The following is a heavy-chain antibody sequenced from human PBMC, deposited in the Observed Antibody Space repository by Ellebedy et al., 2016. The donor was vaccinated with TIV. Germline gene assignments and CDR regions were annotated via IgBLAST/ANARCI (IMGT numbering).Heavy chain of an antibody. J-gene: IGHJ5*02. Sequence: PGGSLRLSCAASGFTFDDYAMHWVRQAPGKGLEWVSGISWNSGTIDYAESVKGRFTISRDNAKNCLYLQMNSLRAEDKALYYCSKGPTSMIMRGWFDPWGQGTLVTVSS. CDR3: SKGPTSMIMRGWFDP. V-gene: IGHV3-9*01. CDR2: ISWNSGTI. D-gene: IGHD5-18*01. CDR1: GFTFDDYA.